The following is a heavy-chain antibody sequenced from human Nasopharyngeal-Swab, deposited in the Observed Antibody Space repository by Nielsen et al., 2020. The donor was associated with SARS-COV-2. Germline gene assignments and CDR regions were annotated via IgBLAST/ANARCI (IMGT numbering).Heavy chain of an antibody. V-gene: IGHV1-46*01. CDR2: INPSDGST. Sequence: ASVHVSCKASGYTFTNSYLHWVRQAPGQGLEWMGIINPSDGSTRYAQKFQGRVTMTRDTSTSTVYMEVSSLRSEDTALFYCARGTDTRVVGSTFGYFDFWGQGTLVTVSS. D-gene: IGHD1-26*01. CDR1: GYTFTNSY. CDR3: ARGTDTRVVGSTFGYFDF. J-gene: IGHJ4*02.